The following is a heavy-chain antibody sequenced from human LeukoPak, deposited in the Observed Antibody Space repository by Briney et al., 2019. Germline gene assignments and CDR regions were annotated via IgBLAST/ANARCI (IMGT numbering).Heavy chain of an antibody. CDR1: GFTFSNYW. V-gene: IGHV3-7*01. Sequence: GSLRLSCAVSGFTFSNYWMSWVRQAPGKGLEGVANIKEDGSEKNYEDSVRGRFTISRDNAKNSLYLQMNSLRVEDTAVYYCARDWYGYFDYWGQGFLVTVSS. CDR3: ARDWYGYFDY. D-gene: IGHD3-10*01. CDR2: IKEDGSEK. J-gene: IGHJ4*02.